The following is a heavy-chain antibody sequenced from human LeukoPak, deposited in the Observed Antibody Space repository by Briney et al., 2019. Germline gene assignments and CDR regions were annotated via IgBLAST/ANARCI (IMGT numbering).Heavy chain of an antibody. CDR1: GFNFIDYD. Sequence: GGSLRLSCVASGFNFIDYDMHWVRQVIGKGLEWVSAIGIRGDTHYSGSVKGRFTISRENAESSLYLQMNSLRAEDTAVYYCARGGIQVSGIDEFDYWGLGTLVTVSS. CDR3: ARGGIQVSGIDEFDY. CDR2: IGIRGDT. D-gene: IGHD6-19*01. V-gene: IGHV3-13*01. J-gene: IGHJ4*02.